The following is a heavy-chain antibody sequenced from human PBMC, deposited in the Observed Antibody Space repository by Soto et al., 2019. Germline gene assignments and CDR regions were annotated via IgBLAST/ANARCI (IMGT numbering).Heavy chain of an antibody. CDR2: ISYDGSNK. V-gene: IGHV3-30*18. CDR1: GFTFSSYG. D-gene: IGHD3-3*01. Sequence: GGSLRLSCAASGFTFSSYGMHWVRQAPGKGLEWVAVISYDGSNKYYADSVKGRFTISRDNSKNTLYLQMNSLRAEDTSVYYCAKDQDDFWSGYYPGDYYYYGMDVWGQGTTVTVSS. CDR3: AKDQDDFWSGYYPGDYYYYGMDV. J-gene: IGHJ6*02.